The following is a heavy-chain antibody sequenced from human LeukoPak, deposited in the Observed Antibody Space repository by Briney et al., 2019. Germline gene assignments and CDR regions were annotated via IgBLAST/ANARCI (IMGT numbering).Heavy chain of an antibody. V-gene: IGHV3-48*01. CDR3: ARGYYNRYWYFDL. J-gene: IGHJ2*01. CDR1: GFTFSSYS. D-gene: IGHD3-10*01. CDR2: ISSSSSTI. Sequence: PGGSLRLSCAASGFTFSSYSMNWVRQAPGKGLEWVSYISSSSSTIYYADSVKGRFTISRDNAKNSLYLQMNSLRAEDTAVYYCARGYYNRYWYFDLWGRGTLVTVSS.